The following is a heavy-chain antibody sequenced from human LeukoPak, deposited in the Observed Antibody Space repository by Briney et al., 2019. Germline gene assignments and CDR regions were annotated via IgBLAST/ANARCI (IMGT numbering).Heavy chain of an antibody. CDR2: INPHSGAT. J-gene: IGHJ5*02. CDR3: ARDTYVDKSGWFDP. D-gene: IGHD3-10*02. CDR1: GGTFSSYA. Sequence: ASVKVSCKASGGTFSSYAISWVRQAPGQGHGWMGWINPHSGATNYTQKFQGRVTMTGDTSISTVYMELSRLTSDDTAIYYCARDTYVDKSGWFDPWGQGTLVTVSS. V-gene: IGHV1-2*02.